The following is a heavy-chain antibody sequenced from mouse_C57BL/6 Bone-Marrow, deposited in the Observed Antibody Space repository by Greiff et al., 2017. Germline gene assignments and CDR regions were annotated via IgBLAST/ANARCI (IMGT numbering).Heavy chain of an antibody. Sequence: VQLQQSGTVLARPGASVKMSCKTSGYTFTSYWMHWVNQRPGQGLEWIGAIYPGNSDTSYNQKFKGQAKLTAVPSASTAYMELSSLTNEDSAVYYCALITTVVKWDFDYWGQGTTLTVSS. J-gene: IGHJ2*01. CDR3: ALITTVVKWDFDY. D-gene: IGHD1-1*01. V-gene: IGHV1-5*01. CDR1: GYTFTSYW. CDR2: IYPGNSDT.